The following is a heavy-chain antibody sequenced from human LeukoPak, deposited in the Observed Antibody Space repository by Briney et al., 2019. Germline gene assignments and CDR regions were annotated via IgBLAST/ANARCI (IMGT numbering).Heavy chain of an antibody. J-gene: IGHJ5*02. CDR1: GYTFTGYY. D-gene: IGHD2-2*02. Sequence: ASVTVSCKASGYTFTGYYMHWVRQAPGQGLEWMGWINPNSSGTNYAQKFQGRVTMTRDTSISTAYMELSRLRSDDTAVYYCAREEYCSSTSCYTGWFDPWGQGTLVTVSS. V-gene: IGHV1-2*02. CDR3: AREEYCSSTSCYTGWFDP. CDR2: INPNSSGT.